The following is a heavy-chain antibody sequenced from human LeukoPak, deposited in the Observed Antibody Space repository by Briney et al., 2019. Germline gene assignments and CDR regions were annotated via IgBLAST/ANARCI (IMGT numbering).Heavy chain of an antibody. CDR1: GGTFSSYA. Sequence: GASVKVSCKASGGTFSSYAISWVRQAPGQGLEWMGRIIPILGIANYAQKFQGRVTITADKSTSTAYMELSSLRSEGTAVYYCATEYGDSHPYFDYWGQGTLVTVSS. V-gene: IGHV1-69*04. J-gene: IGHJ4*02. CDR3: ATEYGDSHPYFDY. CDR2: IIPILGIA. D-gene: IGHD4-17*01.